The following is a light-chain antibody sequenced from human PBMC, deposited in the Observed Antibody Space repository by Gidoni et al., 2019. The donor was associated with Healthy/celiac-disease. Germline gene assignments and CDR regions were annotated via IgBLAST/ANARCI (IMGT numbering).Light chain of an antibody. J-gene: IGLJ3*02. CDR1: NIGSKS. Sequence: SSVLTQPPSVSVAPGKTARITCGGNNIGSKSVHWYQQKPGQAPVLVVYVDSDRPSGIPERFSGSNSGNTATLTISRVEAGDEADYYCQVWDSSSDRWVFGGGTKLTVL. CDR2: VDS. V-gene: IGLV3-21*03. CDR3: QVWDSSSDRWV.